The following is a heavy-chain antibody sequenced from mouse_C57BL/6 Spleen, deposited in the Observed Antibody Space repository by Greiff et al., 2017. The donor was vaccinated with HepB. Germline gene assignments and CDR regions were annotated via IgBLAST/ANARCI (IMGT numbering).Heavy chain of an antibody. CDR1: GYTFTSYW. CDR2: IYPGSGST. J-gene: IGHJ4*01. D-gene: IGHD2-5*01. Sequence: QVQLQQPGAELVKPGASVKMSCKASGYTFTSYWITWVKQRPGQGLEWIGDIYPGSGSTNYNEKFKSKATLTVDTSSSTAYMKRSSLTSEDSAVYYSARGSNYVRGAMDYWGQGTSVTVAS. CDR3: ARGSNYVRGAMDY. V-gene: IGHV1-55*01.